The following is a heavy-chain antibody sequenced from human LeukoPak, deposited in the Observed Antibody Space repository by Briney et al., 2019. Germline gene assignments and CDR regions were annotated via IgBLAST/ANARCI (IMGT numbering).Heavy chain of an antibody. D-gene: IGHD3-10*01. Sequence: GGSLRLSCAASGFTSSSYGMSWVRQAPGKGLEWVSAISGSGGSTYYADSVKGRFTISRDNSKNTLYLQMNSLRAEDTAVYYCARVVPPTDYGSGSYFWDHYYFDYWGQGTLVTVSS. CDR1: GFTSSSYG. J-gene: IGHJ4*02. CDR3: ARVVPPTDYGSGSYFWDHYYFDY. CDR2: ISGSGGST. V-gene: IGHV3-23*01.